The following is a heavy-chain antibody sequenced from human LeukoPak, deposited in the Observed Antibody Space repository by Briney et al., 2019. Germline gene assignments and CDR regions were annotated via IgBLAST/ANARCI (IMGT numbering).Heavy chain of an antibody. V-gene: IGHV4-30-4*08. J-gene: IGHJ4*02. D-gene: IGHD4-23*01. Sequence: DDYGMSWIRQPPGKGLEWIGYIFYSGSTYYNPSLKSRVNISVDTSKNQFSLRLRSVTAADTAVYYCARDRGYGGNFDYWGQGTLVTVSS. CDR1: DDYG. CDR3: ARDRGYGGNFDY. CDR2: IFYSGST.